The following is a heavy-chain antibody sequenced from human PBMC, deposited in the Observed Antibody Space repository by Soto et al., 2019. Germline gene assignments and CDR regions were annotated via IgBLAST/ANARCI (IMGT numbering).Heavy chain of an antibody. V-gene: IGHV1-2*02. CDR3: AGGYYNLYYYYGMDV. D-gene: IGHD3-10*01. J-gene: IGHJ6*02. CDR1: GYTFTGYY. Sequence: ALVKVSCKASGYTFTGYYMHWVRQAPGQGLEWMGWINPNSGGTNYAQKFQGRVTMTRDTSISTAYMELSRLRSDDTAVYYCAGGYYNLYYYYGMDVWGQGTTVTVSS. CDR2: INPNSGGT.